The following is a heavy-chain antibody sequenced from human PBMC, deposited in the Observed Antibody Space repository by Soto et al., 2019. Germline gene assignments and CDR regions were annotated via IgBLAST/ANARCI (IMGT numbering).Heavy chain of an antibody. V-gene: IGHV1-69*12. CDR1: RGTFSTYA. D-gene: IGHD5-18*01. Sequence: QVQLVQYGAEVKKPESSVKVSCKAPRGTFSTYAISWVRQAHGQGLEWMGGIIPMFGTANYAQRFQDRVTITADESTNTVYMELSSQRSEDTAVYFCASGIQLWLRRINNGYSGWGQGTLVTVSS. CDR3: ASGIQLWLRRINNGYSG. J-gene: IGHJ4*02. CDR2: IIPMFGTA.